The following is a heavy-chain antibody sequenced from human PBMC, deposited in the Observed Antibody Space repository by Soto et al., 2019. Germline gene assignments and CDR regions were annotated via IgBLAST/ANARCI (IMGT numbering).Heavy chain of an antibody. CDR3: AGEGVGATHYYYYGMDV. J-gene: IGHJ6*02. Sequence: QVQLQESGPGLVKPSETLSLTCTVSGGSISSYYWSWIRQPPGKGLEWIGYIYYSGSTNYNPSLKSRVPISVDTSKNQCSLKLSSVTAADTAVYYCAGEGVGATHYYYYGMDVWGQGTTVTVSS. D-gene: IGHD1-26*01. V-gene: IGHV4-59*01. CDR2: IYYSGST. CDR1: GGSISSYY.